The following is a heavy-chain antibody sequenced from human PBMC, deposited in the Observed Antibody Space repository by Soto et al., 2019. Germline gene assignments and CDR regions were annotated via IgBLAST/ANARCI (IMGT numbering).Heavy chain of an antibody. D-gene: IGHD6-19*01. CDR1: GGTFSSYA. CDR3: ARARLSICPVLGYSSGCTAFDI. Sequence: QVQLVQSGAEVKKPGSSVKVSCKASGGTFSSYAISWVRQAPGQGLEWMGGIIPIFGTANYAQKFQGRVTITADESTSTAYMELSSLRSEDTAVYYCARARLSICPVLGYSSGCTAFDIWGQGTMVTVSS. V-gene: IGHV1-69*01. J-gene: IGHJ3*02. CDR2: IIPIFGTA.